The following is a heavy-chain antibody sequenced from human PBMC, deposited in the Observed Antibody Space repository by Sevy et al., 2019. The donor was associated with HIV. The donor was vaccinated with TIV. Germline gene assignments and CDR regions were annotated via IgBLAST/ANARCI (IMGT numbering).Heavy chain of an antibody. J-gene: IGHJ6*02. D-gene: IGHD5-18*01. CDR1: GFTFSSYA. Sequence: GGSLRLSCAASGFTFSSYAMHWVRQAPGKGLEWVAVISYDGSNKYYADSVKGRFTISRDNSKNTLYLQMNSLRAEDTAVYYCARDVDTAMDYYYYGMDVWGQGTTVTVSS. CDR2: ISYDGSNK. V-gene: IGHV3-30-3*01. CDR3: ARDVDTAMDYYYYGMDV.